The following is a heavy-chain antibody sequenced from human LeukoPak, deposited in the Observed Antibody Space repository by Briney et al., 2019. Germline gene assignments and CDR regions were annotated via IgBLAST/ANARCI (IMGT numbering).Heavy chain of an antibody. D-gene: IGHD6-13*01. Sequence: GGSLRLSCAASGFPLSDYWMSWVRQAPGKGLEWVANIKQDGGEIYYVDSVKGRFTISRDNAKNSLYLQMNSLRAEDTAVYYCARVQAAAGTLYFDYWGQGTLVTVSS. CDR3: ARVQAAAGTLYFDY. CDR1: GFPLSDYW. J-gene: IGHJ4*02. V-gene: IGHV3-7*01. CDR2: IKQDGGEI.